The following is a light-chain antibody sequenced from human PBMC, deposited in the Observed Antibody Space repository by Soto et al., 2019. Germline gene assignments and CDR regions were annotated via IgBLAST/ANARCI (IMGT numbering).Light chain of an antibody. Sequence: QSVLTQPPSVSGAPGQTITMSCTGSGSNVGASYDVHWYQVLPGAGPRLLIYKNNNRPSGVTDRFSGSKSGTSASLAITGLRAEDEADYYCQSYDNILSGPLFGGGTKLTVL. V-gene: IGLV1-40*01. J-gene: IGLJ3*02. CDR1: GSNVGASYD. CDR2: KNN. CDR3: QSYDNILSGPL.